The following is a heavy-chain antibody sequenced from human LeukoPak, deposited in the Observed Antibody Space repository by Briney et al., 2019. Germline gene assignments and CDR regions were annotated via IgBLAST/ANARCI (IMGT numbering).Heavy chain of an antibody. J-gene: IGHJ6*02. CDR2: IYSGGST. D-gene: IGHD2-8*01. V-gene: IGHV3-53*01. Sequence: GGSLRLSCAASGFTVSSNYMSWVRQAPGKGLEWVSVIYSGGSTYYADSVKGRFTISRDNSKNTLYLQMNSLRAEDTAVYYCARDNRRRYRTNGVCTATIVPYGMDVWGQGTTVTVSS. CDR3: ARDNRRRYRTNGVCTATIVPYGMDV. CDR1: GFTVSSNY.